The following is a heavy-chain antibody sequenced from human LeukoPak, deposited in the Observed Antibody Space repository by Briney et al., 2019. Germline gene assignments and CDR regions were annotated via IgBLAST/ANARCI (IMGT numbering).Heavy chain of an antibody. CDR2: IFPSGGEI. Sequence: GGSQRLSCAASGFTFSTFAMIWLRQPPGKGLEWVSSIFPSGGEIHYADSVRGRFTISRDNSKSTLSLQMNSLRAEDTAIYYCATYRQVLLPFESWGQGTLVTVSS. CDR3: ATYRQVLLPFES. J-gene: IGHJ4*02. D-gene: IGHD2-8*02. CDR1: GFTFSTFA. V-gene: IGHV3-23*01.